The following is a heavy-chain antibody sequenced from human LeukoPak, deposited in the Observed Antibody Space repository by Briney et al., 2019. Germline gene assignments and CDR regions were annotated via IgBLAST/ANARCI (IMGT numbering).Heavy chain of an antibody. CDR1: GFTLSRYS. J-gene: IGHJ4*02. CDR3: ARRGIAARPVDY. D-gene: IGHD6-6*01. CDR2: ISSSSSYI. Sequence: GSLRLSCAASGFTLSRYSMNWVRQAPGKGLEWVSSISSSSSYIYYADSVKGRFTISRDNAKNSLYLQMNSLRAEDTAVYYCARRGIAARPVDYWGQGTLVTVSS. V-gene: IGHV3-21*01.